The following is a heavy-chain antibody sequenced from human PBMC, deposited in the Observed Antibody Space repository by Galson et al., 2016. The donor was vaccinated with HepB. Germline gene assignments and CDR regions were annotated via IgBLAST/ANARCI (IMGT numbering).Heavy chain of an antibody. Sequence: SLRLSCAVTGFTFSTYGMSWVRQAPGQGLEWVSVINDSGGTTYYADSVKGRFTISRDNSKNTLHLQMNSLTAEDTALYHCARERTGIWDNFDYWGQGALVTVSS. V-gene: IGHV3-23*01. CDR1: GFTFSTYG. J-gene: IGHJ4*02. CDR2: INDSGGTT. D-gene: IGHD2-15*01. CDR3: ARERTGIWDNFDY.